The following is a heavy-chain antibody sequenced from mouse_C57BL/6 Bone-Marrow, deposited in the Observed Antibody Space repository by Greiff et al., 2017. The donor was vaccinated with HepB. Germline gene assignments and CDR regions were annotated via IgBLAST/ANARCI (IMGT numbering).Heavy chain of an antibody. CDR1: GYTFTDYY. CDR2: INPYNGGT. V-gene: IGHV1-19*01. Sequence: EVMLVESGPVLVKPGASVKMSCKASGYTFTDYYMNWVKQSHGKSLEWIGVINPYNGGTSYNQKFKGKATLTVDKSSSTAYMELNSLTSEDSAVYYCARGGYVFAYWGQGTLVTVSA. D-gene: IGHD2-2*01. J-gene: IGHJ3*01. CDR3: ARGGYVFAY.